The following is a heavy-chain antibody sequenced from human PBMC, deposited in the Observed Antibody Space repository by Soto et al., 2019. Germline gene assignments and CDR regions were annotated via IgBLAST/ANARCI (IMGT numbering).Heavy chain of an antibody. Sequence: ETLSLTCTVSGDSISSGGYHWSWIRQHPVKGLEWIGSIYYSGSTYYNPSLKSRVTISVDNSKNTLYLQMNSLRAEDTAVYYCAKSGGSGSYYIFWFDPWGQGTLVTVSS. V-gene: IGHV4-39*07. CDR3: AKSGGSGSYYIFWFDP. CDR2: IYYSGST. J-gene: IGHJ5*02. D-gene: IGHD3-10*01. CDR1: GDSISSGGYH.